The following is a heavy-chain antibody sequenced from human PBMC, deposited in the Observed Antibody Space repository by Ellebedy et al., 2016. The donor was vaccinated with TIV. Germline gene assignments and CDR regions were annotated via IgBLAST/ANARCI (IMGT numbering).Heavy chain of an antibody. Sequence: AASVKVSCKASGYTFTGYDMHWVRQAPGQGLEWMGWINPNSGGTNYAQKFQGRVTMTRDTSISTAYMELSRLRSDDTAVYYCAREKGGKYYFDYWGQGTLVTVSS. CDR2: INPNSGGT. J-gene: IGHJ4*02. CDR3: AREKGGKYYFDY. CDR1: GYTFTGYD. V-gene: IGHV1-2*02.